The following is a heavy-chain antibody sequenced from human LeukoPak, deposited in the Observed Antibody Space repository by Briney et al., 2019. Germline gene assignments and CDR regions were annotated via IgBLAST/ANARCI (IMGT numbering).Heavy chain of an antibody. V-gene: IGHV4-34*01. CDR3: ARRKGKWLRYFDWFFYFDY. CDR2: INHSGST. D-gene: IGHD3-9*01. J-gene: IGHJ4*02. Sequence: SETLSLTCAVYGGSFSGYYWSWIRQPPGKGLEWIGEINHSGSTNYNPSLKSRVTISVDTSKNQFSLKLSSVTAADTAVYYCARRKGKWLRYFDWFFYFDYWGQGTLVTVSS. CDR1: GGSFSGYY.